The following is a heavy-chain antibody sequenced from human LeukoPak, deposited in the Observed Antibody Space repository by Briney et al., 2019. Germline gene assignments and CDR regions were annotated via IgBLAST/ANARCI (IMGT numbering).Heavy chain of an antibody. J-gene: IGHJ5*02. V-gene: IGHV3-66*01. Sequence: GGSLRLSCAASGLTVSSNYVSWVRQAPGKGLEWVSIIYRGGSTSYADSVKGRFTISRDISKNTVYLQMNSLRAEDTAVYYCARDKSDFPFDAWGQGTRVTVSS. CDR3: ARDKSDFPFDA. CDR1: GLTVSSNY. D-gene: IGHD3-3*01. CDR2: IYRGGST.